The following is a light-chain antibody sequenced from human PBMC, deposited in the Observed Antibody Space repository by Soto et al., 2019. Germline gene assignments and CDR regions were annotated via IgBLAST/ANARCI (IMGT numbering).Light chain of an antibody. Sequence: DIQMTQSPSSLSASVGDRVTITCQASQDINNYLNWYQHKPGQVPKLLISDASNLETGVPSRFSGSGSGTDFILTISSLQPEDVATYYCQQCDNVRSTFGQGTRLEIK. CDR1: QDINNY. CDR3: QQCDNVRST. V-gene: IGKV1-33*01. J-gene: IGKJ5*01. CDR2: DAS.